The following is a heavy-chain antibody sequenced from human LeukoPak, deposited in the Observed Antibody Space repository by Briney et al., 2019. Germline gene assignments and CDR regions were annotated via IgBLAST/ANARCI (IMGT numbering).Heavy chain of an antibody. J-gene: IGHJ5*02. CDR1: GFTFSSYG. CDR2: ISYDGSNK. V-gene: IGHV3-30*18. CDR3: AKDRGVIVVVNWFDP. D-gene: IGHD3-22*01. Sequence: GGSLRLSCAASGFTFSSYGMHWVRQAPGKGLEWVAVISYDGSNKYYADSVKGRFTISRDNSKNTLYLQMNSLRAEDTAVYYCAKDRGVIVVVNWFDPWGQGTLVTVS.